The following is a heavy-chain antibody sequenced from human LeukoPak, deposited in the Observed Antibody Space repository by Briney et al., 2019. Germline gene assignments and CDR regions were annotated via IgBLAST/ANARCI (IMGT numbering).Heavy chain of an antibody. Sequence: GGSLRLSCAASGFTFSTYAMSWVRQALGKGLEWVSTISGSGGSTYSADSVKGRFTISRVNSKNTLYLQMSSLRAEDTAVYYCAKDRDYIGIFDYWGQGTLVTVSS. CDR3: AKDRDYIGIFDY. CDR2: ISGSGGST. J-gene: IGHJ4*02. CDR1: GFTFSTYA. D-gene: IGHD4/OR15-4a*01. V-gene: IGHV3-23*01.